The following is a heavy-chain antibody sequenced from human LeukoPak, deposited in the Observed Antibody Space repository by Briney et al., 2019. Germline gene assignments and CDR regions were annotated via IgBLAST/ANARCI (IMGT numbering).Heavy chain of an antibody. V-gene: IGHV3-53*01. CDR3: ALAPTVTYYFDH. J-gene: IGHJ4*02. CDR2: TYTGGTT. Sequence: GGSLRLSCAASGFTVGSSFMSWVRQAPGRGLEWVSVTYTGGTTYYRDSVKGRFTISRDSGKNTLFLQMNSLRAEDTALYYCALAPTVTYYFDHWGQGTPVTVSS. CDR1: GFTVGSSF. D-gene: IGHD4-17*01.